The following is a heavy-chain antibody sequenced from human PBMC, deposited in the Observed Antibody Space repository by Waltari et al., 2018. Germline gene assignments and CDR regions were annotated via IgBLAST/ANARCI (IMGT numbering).Heavy chain of an antibody. CDR1: GYTFTGYY. V-gene: IGHV1-2*02. J-gene: IGHJ4*02. CDR2: INPDSGVT. Sequence: QVQLVQSGAEVKKPGASVKVSCKASGYTFTGYYIHWVRQAPGQGLEWMGWINPDSGVTNYAQKFQGRVTVTRDTSISTAYMGLSRLRSDDTAFYYCARQIKGVNSRGYTEFDYWGQGTLVTLSS. D-gene: IGHD3-22*01. CDR3: ARQIKGVNSRGYTEFDY.